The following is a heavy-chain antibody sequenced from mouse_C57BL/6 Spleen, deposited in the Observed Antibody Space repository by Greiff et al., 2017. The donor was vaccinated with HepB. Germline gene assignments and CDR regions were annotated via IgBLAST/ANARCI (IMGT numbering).Heavy chain of an antibody. V-gene: IGHV1-82*01. CDR3: AREGQYYYGSSPYAMDY. D-gene: IGHD1-1*01. Sequence: QVQLQHSGPELVKPGASVKISCKASGYAFSSSWMNWVKQRPGKGLEWIGRIYPGDGDTNYNGKFKGKATLTADKSSSTAYMQLSSLTSEDSAVYFCAREGQYYYGSSPYAMDYWGQGTSVTVSS. CDR1: GYAFSSSW. J-gene: IGHJ4*01. CDR2: IYPGDGDT.